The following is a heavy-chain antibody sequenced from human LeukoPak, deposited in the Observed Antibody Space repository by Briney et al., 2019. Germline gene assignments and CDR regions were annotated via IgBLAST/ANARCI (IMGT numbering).Heavy chain of an antibody. Sequence: SETLSLTCTVSGGSIKSYYWSWIRQPPGKGLEWVGYIYDSGSTNYNPFLKSRVTISLDAAKDQFSARLSSVTAADTALYYCARVRWLNAYYHYYYMDVWGKGTTVTVSS. CDR2: IYDSGST. D-gene: IGHD3-22*01. CDR1: GGSIKSYY. J-gene: IGHJ6*03. V-gene: IGHV4-59*01. CDR3: ARVRWLNAYYHYYYMDV.